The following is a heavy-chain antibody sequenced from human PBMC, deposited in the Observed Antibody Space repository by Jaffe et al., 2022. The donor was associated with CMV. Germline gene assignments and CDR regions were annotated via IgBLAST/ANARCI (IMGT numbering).Heavy chain of an antibody. CDR1: GGTFTSYA. CDR2: ILPLLRRT. V-gene: IGHV1-69*09. D-gene: IGHD3-10*01. CDR3: ARALRGVRDNDYYYYIDV. J-gene: IGHJ6*03. Sequence: QVQLVQSGAEVKKPGSSVKVSCKASGGTFTSYAITWVRQAPGQGLEWMGRILPLLRRTDYAQRFQGRVTLTTDKSTNTAFMELSSLRSEDTAVYYCARALRGVRDNDYYYYIDVWGRGTTVTVSS.